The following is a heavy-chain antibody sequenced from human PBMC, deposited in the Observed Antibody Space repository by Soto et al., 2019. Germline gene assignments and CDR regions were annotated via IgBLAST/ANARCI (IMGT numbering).Heavy chain of an antibody. V-gene: IGHV4-4*02. CDR3: AREIVTAGGNNYFDP. Sequence: SETLSLPCGVSGCTVASSHWWSWVRQSPGGGLEWIGNVYHTGDTNFNPSLQSRVTISVDKSNNQFSLRLNSLTAADTAVYFCAREIVTAGGNNYFDPWGPGTLVTVSS. D-gene: IGHD2-21*02. CDR1: GCTVASSHW. CDR2: VYHTGDT. J-gene: IGHJ5*02.